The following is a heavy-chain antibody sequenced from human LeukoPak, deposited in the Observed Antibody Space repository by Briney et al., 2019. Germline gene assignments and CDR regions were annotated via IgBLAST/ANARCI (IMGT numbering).Heavy chain of an antibody. V-gene: IGHV3-23*01. CDR3: ARDSGGNDY. CDR1: GFTFSSYA. J-gene: IGHJ4*02. CDR2: ISGSGGIT. D-gene: IGHD3-16*01. Sequence: GGSLRLSCAASGFTFSSYAMNWVRQAPGKGLEWVSTISGSGGITYYADSVKGRFTISRDNSKNSVFLQMNNLRAEDTAMYYCARDSGGNDYWGQGILVTVSS.